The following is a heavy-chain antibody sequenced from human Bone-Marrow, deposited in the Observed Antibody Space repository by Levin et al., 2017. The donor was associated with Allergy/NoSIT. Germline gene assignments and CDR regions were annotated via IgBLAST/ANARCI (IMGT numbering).Heavy chain of an antibody. Sequence: GGSLRLSCVASGFSFSQCPMHWVRQAPGRGMEWVSVITYDGSNNDYVDSVKGRFTISRDNSKNTVYLQMNRLRPEDTAVYYCARASNNDYVWGPFDDWGQGILVTVSS. CDR3: ARASNNDYVWGPFDD. J-gene: IGHJ4*02. CDR2: ITYDGSNN. D-gene: IGHD3-16*01. V-gene: IGHV3-30*04. CDR1: GFSFSQCP.